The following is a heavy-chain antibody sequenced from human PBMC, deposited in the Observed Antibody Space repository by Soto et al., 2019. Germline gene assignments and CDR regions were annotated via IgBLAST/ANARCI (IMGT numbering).Heavy chain of an antibody. D-gene: IGHD3-3*01. CDR3: ARGQRFSDSFDP. J-gene: IGHJ5*02. Sequence: ETLSLTCTVSVGAVSGYSWTWIRQPAGKGLEWIGRIYSSGGTKYNPSLKSRVDMSLDMSKNQFSLRLNSVTAADTAVYYCARGQRFSDSFDPWGQGTLVTVSS. V-gene: IGHV4-4*07. CDR1: VGAVSGYS. CDR2: IYSSGGT.